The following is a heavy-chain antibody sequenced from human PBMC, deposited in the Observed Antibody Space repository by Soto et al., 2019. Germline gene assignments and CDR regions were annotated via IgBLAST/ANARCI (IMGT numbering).Heavy chain of an antibody. D-gene: IGHD3-3*02. Sequence: ASVKVSCKASGYTFTRYYRHLVRQAPGQGIEWMGIINPSGGSTSHAQKFQGRVTMTRDTSTSTVYMELSSLRSEDTAVYYCASDLFPLSFADFHGDWYYDLWGRGTLVTGSS. J-gene: IGHJ2*01. V-gene: IGHV1-46*03. CDR1: GYTFTRYY. CDR3: ASDLFPLSFADFHGDWYYDL. CDR2: INPSGGST.